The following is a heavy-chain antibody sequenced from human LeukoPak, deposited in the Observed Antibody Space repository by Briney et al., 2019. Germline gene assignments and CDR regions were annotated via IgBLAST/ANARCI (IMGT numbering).Heavy chain of an antibody. CDR2: IYTSGST. CDR3: ARGLNTVTISLLSYYYYGMDV. J-gene: IGHJ6*02. CDR1: GGSISSYY. Sequence: TSETLSLTCTVSGGSISSYYWSWIRQPAGKGLEWIGRIYTSGSTNYNPSLKSRVTISVDTSKNQFSLKLSSVTAADTAVYYCARGLNTVTISLLSYYYYGMDVWGQGTTVTVSS. D-gene: IGHD4-17*01. V-gene: IGHV4-4*07.